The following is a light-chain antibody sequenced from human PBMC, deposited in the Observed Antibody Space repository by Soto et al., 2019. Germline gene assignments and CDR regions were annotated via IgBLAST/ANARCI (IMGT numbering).Light chain of an antibody. V-gene: IGKV3-15*01. CDR1: QSVSSN. Sequence: ERVMTQVPATLSVSPGERATLSCRASQSVSSNLAWYQQKPGQAPRLLIYGASTRATGIPARFSGSGSGTEFTLTISSLQSEDFAVYYCQQYNNWPPTWTFGQGTKVDIK. J-gene: IGKJ1*01. CDR3: QQYNNWPPTWT. CDR2: GAS.